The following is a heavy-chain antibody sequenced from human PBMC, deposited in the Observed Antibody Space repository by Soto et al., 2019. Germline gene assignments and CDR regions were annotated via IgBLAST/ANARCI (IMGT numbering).Heavy chain of an antibody. J-gene: IGHJ6*03. D-gene: IGHD5-12*01. CDR3: ASNSGYDSYYYYYYMDV. CDR2: INPSGGST. CDR1: GYTFTSYY. Sequence: GASVKVSCKASGYTFTSYYMHWVRQAPGQGLEWMGIINPSGGSTSYAQKFQGRVTMTRDTSTSTVYMELSSLRSEDTAVYYRASNSGYDSYYYYYYMDVWGKGTTVTVSS. V-gene: IGHV1-46*03.